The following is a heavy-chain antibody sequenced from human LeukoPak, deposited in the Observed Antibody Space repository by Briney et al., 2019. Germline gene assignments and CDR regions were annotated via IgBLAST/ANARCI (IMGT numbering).Heavy chain of an antibody. CDR1: GFTLSTYW. D-gene: IGHD6-13*01. CDR3: ARDSAGNDY. J-gene: IGHJ4*02. CDR2: IKQDGSEK. V-gene: IGHV3-7*01. Sequence: GGSLRLSCEASGFTLSTYWMSWVRQAPGKGLEWVANIKQDGSEKYCVDSVKGRFTISRDNAKNSLYLQMNSLRAEDTAMYYCARDSAGNDYWGQGTLVTVSS.